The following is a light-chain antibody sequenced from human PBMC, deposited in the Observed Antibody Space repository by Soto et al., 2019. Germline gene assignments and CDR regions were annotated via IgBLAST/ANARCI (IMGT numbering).Light chain of an antibody. CDR1: QSVSNSY. Sequence: EIVLTQSPGTLSLSPGERATLSCRASQSVSNSYLAWYQQKPGQAPRLLIYAASTRATGIPERFSGSGSGTDFTLTXXXXXXXDFAVYHCHXXXXXXRTFG. CDR3: HXXXXXXRT. V-gene: IGKV3-20*01. CDR2: AAS. J-gene: IGKJ1*01.